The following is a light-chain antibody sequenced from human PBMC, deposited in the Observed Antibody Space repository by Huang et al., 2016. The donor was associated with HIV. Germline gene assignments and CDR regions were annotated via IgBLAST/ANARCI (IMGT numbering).Light chain of an antibody. CDR3: QQRGDWPWT. Sequence: PGERATLSCRASHSISSNLAWFQQKPGLAPRLLIFDASNRATGIPARFSGSGSGTDFALTISSLEPEDFAVYYCQQRGDWPWTFGQGTKVEIK. CDR1: HSISSN. CDR2: DAS. V-gene: IGKV3-11*01. J-gene: IGKJ1*01.